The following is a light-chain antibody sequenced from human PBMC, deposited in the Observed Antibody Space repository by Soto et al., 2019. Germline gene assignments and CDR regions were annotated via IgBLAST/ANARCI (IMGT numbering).Light chain of an antibody. CDR1: SSDVGGDNY. Sequence: QSALTQPRSVSGSPGQSVSISCTGTSSDVGGDNYVSWYQQHPGKAPKVMIYDVSKRPSGVPDRFSGSKSGNTASLTISGLQAEDEADYYCFSYVGRSVVFGEGTKLTVL. J-gene: IGLJ2*01. V-gene: IGLV2-11*01. CDR2: DVS. CDR3: FSYVGRSVV.